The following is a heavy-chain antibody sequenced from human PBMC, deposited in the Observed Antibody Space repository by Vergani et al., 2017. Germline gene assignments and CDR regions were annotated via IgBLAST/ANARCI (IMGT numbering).Heavy chain of an antibody. V-gene: IGHV3-7*01. J-gene: IGHJ6*02. Sequence: EVQLVESGGGLVQPGGSLRLSCAASGFTFSSYWMSWVRQAPGKGLEWVASIKQDGSEKYYVDSVKGRFTISRDNAKNSLYLQMNSLRAEDTAVYYCARVRAVAGSFYGMDVWGQGTTVTVSS. CDR3: ARVRAVAGSFYGMDV. CDR2: IKQDGSEK. CDR1: GFTFSSYW. D-gene: IGHD6-19*01.